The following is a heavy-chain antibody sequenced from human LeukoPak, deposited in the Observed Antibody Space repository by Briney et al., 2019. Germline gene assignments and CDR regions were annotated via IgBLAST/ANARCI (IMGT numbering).Heavy chain of an antibody. CDR2: IRKGGDVT. J-gene: IGHJ4*02. Sequence: GGSLRLSCVASGLTFSNYAMHWIRQAPGKGLEWISSIRKGGDVTYYADSVKGRFTISRDNSKNTLYLQMISLTAEDTAVYHCARDVHDFSLDYWGQGTLVTVSS. CDR1: GLTFSNYA. CDR3: ARDVHDFSLDY. V-gene: IGHV3-23*01. D-gene: IGHD5/OR15-5a*01.